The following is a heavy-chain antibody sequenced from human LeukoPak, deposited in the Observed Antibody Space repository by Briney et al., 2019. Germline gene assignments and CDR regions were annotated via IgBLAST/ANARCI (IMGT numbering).Heavy chain of an antibody. J-gene: IGHJ5*02. Sequence: ASVKASCKVSGYTLTELSMHWVRQAPGKGLEWMGGFDPEDGETIYAQKFQGRVTMTEDTSTDTAYMELSSLRSEDTAVYYCARAPTYSSGYWFDPWGQGTLVTVSS. V-gene: IGHV1-24*01. CDR1: GYTLTELS. CDR3: ARAPTYSSGYWFDP. D-gene: IGHD6-19*01. CDR2: FDPEDGET.